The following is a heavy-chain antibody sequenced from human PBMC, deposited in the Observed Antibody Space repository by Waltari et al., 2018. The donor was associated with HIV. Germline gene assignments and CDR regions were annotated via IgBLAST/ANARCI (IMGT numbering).Heavy chain of an antibody. V-gene: IGHV4-39*02. D-gene: IGHD2-2*01. J-gene: IGHJ6*02. CDR1: GGSISSSSYY. Sequence: QLQLQESGPGLVKPSETLSLTCTVSGGSISSSSYYWGWIRQPPGKGLEWIGSIYYSGSTYYNPSLKSRVTISVDTSKNQFSLKLSSVTAADTAVYYCARDSSGSTSFYYYYYGMDVWGQGTTVTVSS. CDR2: IYYSGST. CDR3: ARDSSGSTSFYYYYYGMDV.